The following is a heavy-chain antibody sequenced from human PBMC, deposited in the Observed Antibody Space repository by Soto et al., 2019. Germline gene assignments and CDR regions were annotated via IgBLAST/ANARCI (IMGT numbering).Heavy chain of an antibody. CDR1: VGPIRGSY. CDR3: ATGGGWLQNSNLRGLYFDY. V-gene: IGHV4-59*01. Sequence: SETLSLTCSVSVGPIRGSYCSWIRQRPEKGLAWIASISYTGSATHNPSLKIRVSVSVDTTENQCSLKLTSVTAADTATYYCATGGGWLQNSNLRGLYFDYWGQGALVTVSS. J-gene: IGHJ4*02. CDR2: ISYTGSA. D-gene: IGHD6-19*01.